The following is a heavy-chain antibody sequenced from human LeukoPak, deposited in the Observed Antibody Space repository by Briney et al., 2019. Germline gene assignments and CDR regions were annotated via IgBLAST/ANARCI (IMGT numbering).Heavy chain of an antibody. CDR3: ASAGTVTDSFVH. V-gene: IGHV3-30-3*01. Sequence: PGESLRLSCAASGFTFRTYTMHWVRQAPGKGLEWVASISYDGYYKYYAESVKGPFIISRDNSKNTLYLQINSLRADDTAVYYCASAGTVTDSFVHWGEGTLVIVFS. D-gene: IGHD1-1*01. J-gene: IGHJ5*02. CDR2: ISYDGYYK. CDR1: GFTFRTYT.